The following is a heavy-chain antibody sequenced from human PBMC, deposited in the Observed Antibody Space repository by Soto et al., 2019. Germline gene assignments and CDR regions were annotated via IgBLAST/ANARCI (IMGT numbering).Heavy chain of an antibody. CDR2: VNPGGDRT. CDR3: AKDLRAGSGYDFDY. D-gene: IGHD5-12*01. J-gene: IGHJ4*02. V-gene: IGHV3-23*01. CDR1: GFTFTSYS. Sequence: EVQLLQSGGGLVQPGGSLRLSCAASGFTFTSYSMTWVRQTPGKGLEWVAAVNPGGDRTYYADSVKGRFTISKDNSNKTLYLQMNSLRAEETAVYYCAKDLRAGSGYDFDYRDQGTLVTVSS.